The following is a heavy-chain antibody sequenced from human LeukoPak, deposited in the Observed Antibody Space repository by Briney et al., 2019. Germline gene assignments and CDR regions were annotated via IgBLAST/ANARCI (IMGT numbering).Heavy chain of an antibody. CDR3: ARGGGLDA. Sequence: AGGSLRLSCAASGFTFSSYWMNWARQAPGKGLEWVASINHNGNVNHYVDSVKGRFTISRDNAKNSLYLQMSNLRAEDTAVYFCARGGGLDAWGQGATVTVSS. J-gene: IGHJ6*02. D-gene: IGHD3-16*01. CDR2: INHNGNVN. V-gene: IGHV3-7*03. CDR1: GFTFSSYW.